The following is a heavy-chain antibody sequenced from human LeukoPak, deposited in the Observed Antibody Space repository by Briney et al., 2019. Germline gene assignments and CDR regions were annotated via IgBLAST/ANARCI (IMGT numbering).Heavy chain of an antibody. CDR1: GFTFSSYA. D-gene: IGHD3-10*01. V-gene: IGHV3-30*04. J-gene: IGHJ4*02. CDR3: ARDYGSRLTKGYYLDY. CDR2: ISYDGSNQ. Sequence: PGGSLRLSCAASGFTFSSYAIHWVRQDPGKGLEWLRIISYDGSNQDYADSVKGRFTISRDNSKNTLYLQMNSLRGEDTAVYYCARDYGSRLTKGYYLDYWGQGTLVTVSS.